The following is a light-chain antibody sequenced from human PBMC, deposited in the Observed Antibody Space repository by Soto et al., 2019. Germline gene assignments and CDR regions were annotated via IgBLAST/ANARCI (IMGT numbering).Light chain of an antibody. CDR3: QQYNSYSRT. J-gene: IGKJ1*01. CDR1: QSISSW. V-gene: IGKV1-5*03. CDR2: KAS. Sequence: DIQMTQSPSTLSASVGDRVTITCRASQSISSWLAWYQQKPGKAPKLLIYKASSLESGVPSRFSGSGSGTEFTLTLSSLQPDDFVTYYCQQYNSYSRTFGQGTKVEIK.